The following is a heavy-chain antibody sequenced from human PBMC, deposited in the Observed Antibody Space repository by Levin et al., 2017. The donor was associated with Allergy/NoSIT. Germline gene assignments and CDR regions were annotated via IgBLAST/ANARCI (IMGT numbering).Heavy chain of an antibody. CDR2: IYHSGST. J-gene: IGHJ4*02. D-gene: IGHD6-13*01. CDR3: AREGSSWSGYFDY. V-gene: IGHV4-30-2*01. Sequence: SETLSLTCAVSGGSISSGGYSWSWIRQPPGKGLEWIGYIYHSGSTYYNPSLKSRVTISVDRSKNQFSLKLSSVTAADTAVYYCAREGSSWSGYFDYWGQGTLVTVSS. CDR1: GGSISSGGYS.